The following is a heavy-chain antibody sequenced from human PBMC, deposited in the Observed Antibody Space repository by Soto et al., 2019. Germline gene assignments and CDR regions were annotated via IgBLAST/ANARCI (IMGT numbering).Heavy chain of an antibody. J-gene: IGHJ5*02. D-gene: IGHD4-17*01. CDR2: IYYSGST. CDR3: AGHGRDAVTVNNWFDP. V-gene: IGHV4-59*08. Sequence: QVQLQESGPGLVKPSETPSHTCTGSGGPISSYYWSWIRQPPGKGLEWIGDIYYSGSTNYNPSLKGRVTISVDTSQNQCALKLSSVTAADTAGYYCAGHGRDAVTVNNWFDPWGQGTLVTVSS. CDR1: GGPISSYY.